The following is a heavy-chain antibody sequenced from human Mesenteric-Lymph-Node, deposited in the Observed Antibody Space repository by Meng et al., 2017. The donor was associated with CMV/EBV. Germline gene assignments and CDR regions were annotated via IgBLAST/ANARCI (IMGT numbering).Heavy chain of an antibody. CDR3: ARGGHYDFWSGYYTQHWFDP. CDR1: GGSIGSYY. J-gene: IGHJ5*02. V-gene: IGHV4-59*12. Sequence: SETLSLTCTVSGGSIGSYYGSWIRQSPGKGLEWIGYVYYSGSTNYNPSLKSRVTISVHTSKKQFSLKLSSVTAADTAVYYCARGGHYDFWSGYYTQHWFDPWGQGTLVTVSS. D-gene: IGHD3-3*01. CDR2: VYYSGST.